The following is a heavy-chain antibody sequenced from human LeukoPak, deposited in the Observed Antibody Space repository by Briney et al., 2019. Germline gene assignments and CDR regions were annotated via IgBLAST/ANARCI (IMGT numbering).Heavy chain of an antibody. CDR3: ARDYTIHSSSWYRWFDP. J-gene: IGHJ5*02. Sequence: SETLSLTCTVSGGSISSGGYYWSWIRQHPGTGLEWIGYIYYSGSTYYNPSLKSRVTISVDTSKNQFSLKLSSVTAPDTAVYYCARDYTIHSSSWYRWFDPWGQGTLVTVSS. V-gene: IGHV4-31*03. CDR1: GGSISSGGYY. D-gene: IGHD6-13*01. CDR2: IYYSGST.